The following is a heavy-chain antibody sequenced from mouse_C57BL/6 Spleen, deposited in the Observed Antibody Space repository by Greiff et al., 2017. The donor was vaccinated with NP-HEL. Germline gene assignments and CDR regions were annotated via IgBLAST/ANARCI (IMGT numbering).Heavy chain of an antibody. Sequence: EVQLQQSGAELVRPGASVKLSCTASGFNIKDDYMHWVKQRPEQGLEWIGWIDPENGDTEYASKFQGKATITADTSSNTAYLQLSSLTSEDTAVYYCTGGNYPYWYFDVWGTGTTVTVSS. CDR3: TGGNYPYWYFDV. CDR1: GFNIKDDY. V-gene: IGHV14-4*01. CDR2: IDPENGDT. J-gene: IGHJ1*03. D-gene: IGHD2-1*01.